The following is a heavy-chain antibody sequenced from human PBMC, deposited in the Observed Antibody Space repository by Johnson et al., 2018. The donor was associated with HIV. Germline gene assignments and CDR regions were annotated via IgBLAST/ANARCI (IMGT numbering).Heavy chain of an antibody. CDR3: AKERAYIRTFDI. J-gene: IGHJ3*02. CDR1: GFTFSSYA. Sequence: QVQLVESGGGVVQPGRSVRLSCAASGFTFSSYAMSWVRQAPGKGLEWVVVISYDGSNKYFADSVKGRFTISRDNSKNSLYLQMNSLRAEDTAVYYCAKERAYIRTFDIWGQGTLVTVSS. CDR2: ISYDGSNK. D-gene: IGHD5-18*01. V-gene: IGHV3-30*19.